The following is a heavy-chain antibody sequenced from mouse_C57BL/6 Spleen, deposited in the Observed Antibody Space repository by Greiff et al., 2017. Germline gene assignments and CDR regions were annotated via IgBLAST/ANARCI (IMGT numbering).Heavy chain of an antibody. CDR1: GFTFSDFY. CDR2: SRNKANDYTT. CDR3: ARGLGAMDY. Sequence: EVMLVESGGGLVQSGRSLRLSCATSGFTFSDFYMEWVRQAPGKGPEWIAASRNKANDYTTEYSASVKGRFIVSRDTSQSILYLQMNALRAEDTAIYYCARGLGAMDYWGQGTSVTVSS. V-gene: IGHV7-1*01. D-gene: IGHD4-1*01. J-gene: IGHJ4*01.